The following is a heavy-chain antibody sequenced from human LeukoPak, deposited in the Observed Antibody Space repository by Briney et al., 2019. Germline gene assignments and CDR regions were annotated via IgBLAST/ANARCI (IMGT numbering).Heavy chain of an antibody. CDR2: ISYDGSNK. Sequence: GRSLRLSCAASGFIFSRYGMHWVRQAPGKGLEWVAVISYDGSNKDYADSVKGRFTISRDNSKNTLYLQMSSLRAEDTAVYYCAKAEYFDILTGYRYYFDYWGQGTLVTVSS. CDR3: AKAEYFDILTGYRYYFDY. V-gene: IGHV3-30*18. D-gene: IGHD3-9*01. J-gene: IGHJ4*02. CDR1: GFIFSRYG.